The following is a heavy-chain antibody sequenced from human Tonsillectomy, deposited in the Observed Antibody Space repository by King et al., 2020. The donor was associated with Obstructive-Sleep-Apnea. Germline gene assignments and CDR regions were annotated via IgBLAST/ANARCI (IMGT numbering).Heavy chain of an antibody. CDR2: IKSKTHGGTA. D-gene: IGHD3-10*01. Sequence: VQLVESGGGLVKPGGSLILSCAASGFSFNNAWMSWVRQAPGKGLEWLGRIKSKTHGGTADYAAPVKGRFTISRDDSKNTLYLQMNSLKTEDTAVYYCTTDRGANNWGQGTLVTVSS. J-gene: IGHJ4*02. V-gene: IGHV3-15*01. CDR1: GFSFNNAW. CDR3: TTDRGANN.